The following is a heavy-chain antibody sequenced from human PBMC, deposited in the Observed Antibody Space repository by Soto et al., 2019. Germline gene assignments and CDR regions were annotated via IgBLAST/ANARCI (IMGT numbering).Heavy chain of an antibody. J-gene: IGHJ6*02. CDR2: IDPSDSYT. V-gene: IGHV5-10-1*01. CDR1: GYSFTSYW. CDR3: ARHVDYYYYSGMDV. D-gene: IGHD3-10*02. Sequence: PGESLKISCKGSGYSFTSYWISWVRQMPGKGLERMGRIDPSDSYTNYSPSFQGHVTISADKSISTAYLQWSSLKASDTAMYYCARHVDYYYYSGMDVWGQGTTVTVSS.